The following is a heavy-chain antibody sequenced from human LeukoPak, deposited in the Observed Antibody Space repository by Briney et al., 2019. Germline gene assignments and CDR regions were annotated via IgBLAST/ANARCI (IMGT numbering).Heavy chain of an antibody. V-gene: IGHV4-59*01. CDR3: ARDRHWTSDWVFDY. Sequence: NPSETLSLTCTVSGGSIGTYYWSWIRQPPGKGLEWIGYIYYNGYTDYNPSLKSRVTISLHTSKNQFSLNLSSVTAADTAVYYCARDRHWTSDWVFDYWGQGTLVTVSS. CDR1: GGSIGTYY. J-gene: IGHJ4*02. D-gene: IGHD1-1*01. CDR2: IYYNGYT.